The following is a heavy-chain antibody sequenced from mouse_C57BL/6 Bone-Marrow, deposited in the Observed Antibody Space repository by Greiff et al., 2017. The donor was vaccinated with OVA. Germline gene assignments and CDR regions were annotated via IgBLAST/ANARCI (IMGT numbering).Heavy chain of an antibody. Sequence: QVQLQQSGAELVRPGTSVKVSCKASGYAFTNYLIEWVKQRPGQGLEWIGVINPGSGGTNYNEKFKGKATLTADKSSSTAYMQLSSLTSEDSAVYFCARSPLYDGYYSWYFDVWGTGTTVTVSS. V-gene: IGHV1-54*01. CDR3: ARSPLYDGYYSWYFDV. CDR2: INPGSGGT. CDR1: GYAFTNYL. J-gene: IGHJ1*03. D-gene: IGHD2-3*01.